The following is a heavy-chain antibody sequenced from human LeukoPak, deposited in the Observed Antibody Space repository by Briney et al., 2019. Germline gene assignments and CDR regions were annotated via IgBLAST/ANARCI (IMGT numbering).Heavy chain of an antibody. CDR2: ISSDGSST. J-gene: IGHJ4*02. CDR1: GFTFSSYW. D-gene: IGHD3-9*01. V-gene: IGHV3-74*01. CDR3: ARDRSSGFDILTGYGY. Sequence: GGSLRLSCAASGFTFSSYWMHWVRQAPGKGLVWVSRISSDGSSTSYADSVKGRFPISRDNAKNTLYLQMNSLRAEDTAVYYCARDRSSGFDILTGYGYWGQGTLVTVSS.